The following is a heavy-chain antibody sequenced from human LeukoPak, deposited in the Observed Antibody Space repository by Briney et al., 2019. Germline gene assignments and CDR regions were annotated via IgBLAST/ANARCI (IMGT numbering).Heavy chain of an antibody. CDR2: IYHSGST. Sequence: SGTLSLTCAVSGGSISSGGYYWSWIRQPPGKGLEWIGYIYHSGSTYYNPSLKSRVTISVDKSKNQFSLKLSSVTAADTAVYYCARVEEVPYGAFDIWGQGTMVTVSS. D-gene: IGHD2-2*01. CDR1: GGSISSGGYY. CDR3: ARVEEVPYGAFDI. V-gene: IGHV4-30-2*01. J-gene: IGHJ3*02.